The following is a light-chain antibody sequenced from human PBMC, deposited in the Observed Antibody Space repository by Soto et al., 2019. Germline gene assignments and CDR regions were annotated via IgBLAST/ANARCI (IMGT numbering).Light chain of an antibody. CDR2: EVN. V-gene: IGLV2-8*01. Sequence: QSVLTQPPSASGAPGQDVTISCSGTSSDVGGYNYVSWFQHHPGKAPKLLLHEVNKRPSGVPDRFSGSKSGNTASLTVSGLQAEDEADYYCSSYGGITLFVFVTGTKVTVL. J-gene: IGLJ1*01. CDR1: SSDVGGYNY. CDR3: SSYGGITLFV.